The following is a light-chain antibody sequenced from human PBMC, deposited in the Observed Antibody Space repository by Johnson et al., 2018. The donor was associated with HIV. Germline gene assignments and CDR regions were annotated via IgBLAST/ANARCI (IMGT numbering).Light chain of an antibody. Sequence: QSVLTQPPSVSAAPGQKVTISCSGSSSNIGNNYVSWYQQLPGTAPKLLIYDINKRPSGIPDRFSASQSGTSATLGITGLQTGDEADYYCGTWDSYLTAGVFGSGTKVTVL. V-gene: IGLV1-51*01. CDR3: GTWDSYLTAGV. J-gene: IGLJ1*01. CDR2: DIN. CDR1: SSNIGNNY.